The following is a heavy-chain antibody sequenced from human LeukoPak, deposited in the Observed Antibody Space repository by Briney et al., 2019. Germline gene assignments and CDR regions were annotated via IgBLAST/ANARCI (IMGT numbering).Heavy chain of an antibody. D-gene: IGHD1-1*01. CDR2: VYDSGTT. J-gene: IGHJ6*03. Sequence: SETLSLTCTVSGGSISRYYWSWIRQPPGKGLEWFGYVYDSGTTNYDPSLTSRVTISVDTSKNQFSLKLSSVTAADTAVYYCARVSWFPGTSYYYMDVWGKGTTVTVSS. CDR3: ARVSWFPGTSYYYMDV. CDR1: GGSISRYY. V-gene: IGHV4-59*01.